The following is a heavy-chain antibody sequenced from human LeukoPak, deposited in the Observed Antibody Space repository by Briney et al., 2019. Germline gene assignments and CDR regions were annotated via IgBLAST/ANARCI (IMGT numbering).Heavy chain of an antibody. CDR1: GYTFTSYA. J-gene: IGHJ6*02. V-gene: IGHV7-4-1*02. CDR3: ASPPLHYYYYGMDV. Sequence: ASVKVSCKASGYTFTSYAMNWVRQAPGQGLEWVGWINTNTGNPTYAQGFTGRFVFSLDTSVSTAYLQISSLKAEDTAVYYCASPPLHYYYYGMDVWGQGTTVTVPS. CDR2: INTNTGNP.